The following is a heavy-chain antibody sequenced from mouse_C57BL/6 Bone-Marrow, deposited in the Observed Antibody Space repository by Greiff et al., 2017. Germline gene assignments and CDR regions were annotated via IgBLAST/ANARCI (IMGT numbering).Heavy chain of an antibody. CDR3: AREEDYYGSSYGFAY. D-gene: IGHD1-1*01. Sequence: VQLQQSGPGLVKPSQSLSLTCSVTGYSITSGYYWNWIRQFPGNKLEWMGYISYDGSNNYNPSLKNRISITRDTSKNQFFLKLNSVTTEDTATYYCAREEDYYGSSYGFAYWGQGTLVTVSA. CDR2: ISYDGSN. CDR1: GYSITSGYY. J-gene: IGHJ3*01. V-gene: IGHV3-6*01.